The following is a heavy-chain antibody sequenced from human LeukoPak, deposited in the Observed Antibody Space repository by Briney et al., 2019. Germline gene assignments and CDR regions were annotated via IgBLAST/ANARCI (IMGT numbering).Heavy chain of an antibody. J-gene: IGHJ3*02. CDR3: ARDSVRGNDAFDI. CDR1: GGTFSSYA. Sequence: SVKVSCKASGGTFSSYAISWVRQAPGQGLEWMGGIIPIFGTANYAQKFQGRVTITADKSTSTAYMELSSLRSEDTAVYYCARDSVRGNDAFDIWGQGTMVTVSS. CDR2: IIPIFGTA. V-gene: IGHV1-69*06.